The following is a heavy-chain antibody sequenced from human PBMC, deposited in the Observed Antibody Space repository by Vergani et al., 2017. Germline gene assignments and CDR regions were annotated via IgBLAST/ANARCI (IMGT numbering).Heavy chain of an antibody. J-gene: IGHJ4*02. CDR3: ARDGVGSSWYAVDY. Sequence: QVQLQESGPGLVKPSETLSLTCTVSGGSISSYYWSWIRQPPGKGLEWIGYIYYSGSTYYNPSLKSRVTISVDTSKNQFSLKLSSVTAADTAVYYCARDGVGSSWYAVDYWGQGTLVTVSS. CDR1: GGSISSYY. CDR2: IYYSGST. V-gene: IGHV4-30-4*08. D-gene: IGHD6-13*01.